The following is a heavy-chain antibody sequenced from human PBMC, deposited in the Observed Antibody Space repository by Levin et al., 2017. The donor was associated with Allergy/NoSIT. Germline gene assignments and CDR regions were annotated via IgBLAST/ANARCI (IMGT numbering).Heavy chain of an antibody. CDR1: GFPFRNYA. J-gene: IGHJ4*02. D-gene: IGHD4-11*01. Sequence: GGSLRLSCVASGFPFRNYAIHWVRQAPGKGLEWVALTSPDGSNRYYADSVKGRFTISRDNSKKTLYLQMDSLRAEDTAVYFCAQDYQGYTNLWGQGTLVTVSP. V-gene: IGHV3-30*18. CDR2: TSPDGSNR. CDR3: AQDYQGYTNL.